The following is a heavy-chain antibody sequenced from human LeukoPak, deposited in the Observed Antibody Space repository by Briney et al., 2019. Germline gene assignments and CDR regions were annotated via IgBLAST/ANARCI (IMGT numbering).Heavy chain of an antibody. CDR1: GFTFSSYS. V-gene: IGHV3-21*04. CDR2: ISSSSSYI. D-gene: IGHD6-13*01. CDR3: AKDLRDSSSWPFFDY. Sequence: GGSLRLSCAASGFTFSSYSMNWVRQAPGKGLEWVSSISSSSSYIYYADSVKGRFTISRDNSKNTLYLQMNSLRAEDTAVYYCAKDLRDSSSWPFFDYWGQGTLVTVSS. J-gene: IGHJ4*02.